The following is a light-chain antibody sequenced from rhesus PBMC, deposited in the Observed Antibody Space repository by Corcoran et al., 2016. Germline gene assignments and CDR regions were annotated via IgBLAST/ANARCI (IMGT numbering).Light chain of an antibody. V-gene: IGKV3S9*01. J-gene: IGKJ1*01. CDR3: QQYNDWTWT. CDR1: QSVSSY. Sequence: EIVMTQSPATLSLSPGERATLSCRASQSVSSYVAWYHQKLEQAHRLLIYGASSRAHGIPDRFSGSGSGTDLTLIIGSLEPEDVGVYYCQQYNDWTWTFGQGTKVEIK. CDR2: GAS.